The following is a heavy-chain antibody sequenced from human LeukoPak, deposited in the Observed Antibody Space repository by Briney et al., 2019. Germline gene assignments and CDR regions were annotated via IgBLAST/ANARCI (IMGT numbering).Heavy chain of an antibody. V-gene: IGHV4-61*02. J-gene: IGHJ4*02. CDR1: GGSISSGGYY. Sequence: PSQTLSLTCTVSGGSISSGGYYWSWIRQHPGKGLEWIGRIYTSGSTNYNPSLKSRVTISVDTSKNQFSLKLSSVTAADTAVYYCAREVRNYYDSSGYYYGYWGQGTLVTVSS. CDR3: AREVRNYYDSSGYYYGY. D-gene: IGHD3-22*01. CDR2: IYTSGST.